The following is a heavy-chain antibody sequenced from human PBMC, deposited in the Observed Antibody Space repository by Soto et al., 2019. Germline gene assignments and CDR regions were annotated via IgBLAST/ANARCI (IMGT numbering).Heavy chain of an antibody. CDR1: GFTFSSYA. CDR2: ISSNGGST. Sequence: PGGSLRLSCSASGFTFSSYAMHWVRQAPGKGLEYVSAISSNGGSTYYADSVKGRFTISRDNSKNTLYLQMSSLRAEDTAVYYCVKGMIHPDDYDSSGYYSPFDYWGQGTLVTVSS. D-gene: IGHD3-22*01. J-gene: IGHJ4*02. CDR3: VKGMIHPDDYDSSGYYSPFDY. V-gene: IGHV3-64D*06.